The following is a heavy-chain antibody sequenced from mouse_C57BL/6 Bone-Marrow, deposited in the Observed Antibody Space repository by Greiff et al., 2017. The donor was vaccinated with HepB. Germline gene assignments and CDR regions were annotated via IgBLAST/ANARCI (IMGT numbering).Heavy chain of an antibody. CDR2: SRNKANDYTT. CDR1: GFTFSDFY. V-gene: IGHV7-1*01. CDR3: AREGFGYWYFDV. J-gene: IGHJ1*03. Sequence: EVKLVESGGGLVQSGRSLRLSCATSGFTFSDFYMEWVRHAPGKGLEWIAASRNKANDYTTEYSASVKGRFIVSRDTSQSILYLQMNALRAEDTAIYYCAREGFGYWYFDVWGTGTTVTVSS.